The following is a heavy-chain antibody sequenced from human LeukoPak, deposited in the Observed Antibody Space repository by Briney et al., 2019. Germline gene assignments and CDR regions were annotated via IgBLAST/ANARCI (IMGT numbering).Heavy chain of an antibody. J-gene: IGHJ3*02. CDR1: GGSISPYC. V-gene: IGHV4-59*01. Sequence: PSETLSLTCTVSGGSISPYCWSWIRQPPGKGLEWIGYIFYTGNTNYNTSLKSRVTISVDTSKNQFSLKLNSVTAADTAVFYCARHYYDSSGYDAFDIWGQGTMVTVSS. D-gene: IGHD3-22*01. CDR2: IFYTGNT. CDR3: ARHYYDSSGYDAFDI.